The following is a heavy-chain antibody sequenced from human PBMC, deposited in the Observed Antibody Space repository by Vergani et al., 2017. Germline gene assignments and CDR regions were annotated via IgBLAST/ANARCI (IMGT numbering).Heavy chain of an antibody. V-gene: IGHV5-51*03. CDR1: GYSFTSYW. CDR2: IYPGDSDT. CDR3: ARLGGYCSSTSCPPHMDV. Sequence: EVQLVQSGAEVKKPGESLKISCTGSGYSFTSYWIGWVRQMPGKGLEWMGIIYPGDSDTRYSPSFQGQVTISADKSISTAYLQWSSLKASDTAMYYCARLGGYCSSTSCPPHMDVWGKGTTVTVSS. J-gene: IGHJ6*03. D-gene: IGHD2-2*01.